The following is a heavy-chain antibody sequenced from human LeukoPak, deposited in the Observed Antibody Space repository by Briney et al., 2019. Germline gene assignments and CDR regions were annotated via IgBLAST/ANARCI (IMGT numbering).Heavy chain of an antibody. Sequence: SETLSLTCTVSGYSISSGYYWGWIRQPPGKGLERIGSIYHSGSTYYNPSLKSRVTISVDTSKNQFSLKLSSETAADTAVYYCAREYVEENYFDYWGQGTLVTVSS. CDR1: GYSISSGYY. CDR3: AREYVEENYFDY. V-gene: IGHV4-38-2*02. CDR2: IYHSGST. J-gene: IGHJ4*02. D-gene: IGHD5-24*01.